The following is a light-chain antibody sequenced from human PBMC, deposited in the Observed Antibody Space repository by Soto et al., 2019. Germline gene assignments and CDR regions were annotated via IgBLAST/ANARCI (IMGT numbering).Light chain of an antibody. CDR2: GAS. J-gene: IGKJ5*01. V-gene: IGKV3-20*01. CDR1: QSVSSY. CDR3: QQYGSLPIT. Sequence: EIVLTQSPATLSLSPGERATLSCRASQSVSSYLAWYQQKPGQAPRLLIYGASSRATGIPDRFSGSGSGTDFTLTISRVEPEDFAVYYCQQYGSLPITFGQGTRLEI.